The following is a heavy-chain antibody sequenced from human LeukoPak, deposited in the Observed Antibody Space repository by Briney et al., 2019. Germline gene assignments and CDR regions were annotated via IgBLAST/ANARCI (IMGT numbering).Heavy chain of an antibody. V-gene: IGHV3-23*01. CDR1: GFTFSSYA. Sequence: PGGSLRLSCAASGFTFSSYAMSWVRQAPGKGLEWVSAISGSGGSTYYADSVKGRFSISRDNSKNTMYLQMDSLRAEDTAVYYCAAGYSSGWRNLIDYWGQGTLVTVSS. D-gene: IGHD6-19*01. CDR3: AAGYSSGWRNLIDY. CDR2: ISGSGGST. J-gene: IGHJ4*02.